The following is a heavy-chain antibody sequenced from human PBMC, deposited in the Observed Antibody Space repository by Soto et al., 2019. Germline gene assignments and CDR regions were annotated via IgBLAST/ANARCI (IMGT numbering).Heavy chain of an antibody. Sequence: QVQLVESGGGVVQPGRSLRLSCAASGFTFSSYAMHWVRQAPGKGLEWVAVISYDGSNKYYADSVKGRFTISRDNSKNTLYLQRNSLRDEDTAVYYCARDLSGSWGGRFDYWGQGTLVTVSS. V-gene: IGHV3-30-3*01. CDR1: GFTFSSYA. CDR2: ISYDGSNK. CDR3: ARDLSGSWGGRFDY. J-gene: IGHJ4*02. D-gene: IGHD1-26*01.